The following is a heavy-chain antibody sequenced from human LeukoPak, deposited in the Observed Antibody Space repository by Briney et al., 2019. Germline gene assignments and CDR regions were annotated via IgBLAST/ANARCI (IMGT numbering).Heavy chain of an antibody. D-gene: IGHD2-2*01. CDR3: ATFADIVVVPAAIPRFS. Sequence: PGGSLRLSCAASGFSISSYEMNWVRQAPGKGLEWVSYISSSGSTIYYADSVKGRFTISRDNAKNSLYLQMNSLRAEDTAVYYCATFADIVVVPAAIPRFSWGQGTLVTVSS. CDR1: GFSISSYE. V-gene: IGHV3-48*03. CDR2: ISSSGSTI. J-gene: IGHJ4*02.